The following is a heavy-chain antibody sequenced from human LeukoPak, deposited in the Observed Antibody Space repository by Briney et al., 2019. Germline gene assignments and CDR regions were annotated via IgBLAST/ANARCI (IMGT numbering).Heavy chain of an antibody. J-gene: IGHJ3*02. Sequence: GGSLRLSCAASGFTFSSYSMNWVRQAPGKGLEWVSYISSSSTIYYADSVKGRFTISRDNAKNSLYLQMNSLRAEDTAVYYCARDSVRHAFDIWGQGTMVTVSS. CDR3: ARDSVRHAFDI. CDR2: ISSSSTI. D-gene: IGHD4-17*01. V-gene: IGHV3-48*04. CDR1: GFTFSSYS.